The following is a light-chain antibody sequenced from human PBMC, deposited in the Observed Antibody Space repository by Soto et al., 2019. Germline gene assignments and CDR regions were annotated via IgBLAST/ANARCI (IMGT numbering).Light chain of an antibody. CDR2: DAS. V-gene: IGKV1-5*01. Sequence: DIQMTQSPSTLSASVGDRVTITCRAIQSISSWLAWYQQKPGKAPKLLIYDASSLESGVPSRFSGSGSGTEFTLTISSLQPDDFATYYCQHYISYPWTFGQGTKVE. CDR3: QHYISYPWT. CDR1: QSISSW. J-gene: IGKJ1*01.